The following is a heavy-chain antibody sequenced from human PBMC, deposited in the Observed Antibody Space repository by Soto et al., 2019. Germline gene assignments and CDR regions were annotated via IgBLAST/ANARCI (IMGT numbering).Heavy chain of an antibody. Sequence: PGRPLTLSCGVSGFSFSSCCMHRGRNAPGTGPGAGVVISYDGSNKYYADSVKGRFTISRDNSKNTLYLQMNSLRAEDTAVYYCAKDPSQLVRYYYYGMDVWGQGTTVTVS. D-gene: IGHD6-13*01. CDR1: GFSFSSCC. CDR3: AKDPSQLVRYYYYGMDV. J-gene: IGHJ6*02. V-gene: IGHV3-30*18. CDR2: ISYDGSNK.